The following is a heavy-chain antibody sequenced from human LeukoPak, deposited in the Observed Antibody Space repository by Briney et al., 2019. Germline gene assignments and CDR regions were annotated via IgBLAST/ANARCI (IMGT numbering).Heavy chain of an antibody. Sequence: PSETLSLTCTVSGGSISSSSYYWSWIRQPPGKGLEWIGYIYYSGSTNYNPSLKSRVTISVDTSKNQFSLKLSSVTAADTAVYYCARDRYCSSTSCYPEAQYYYGMDVWGQGTTVTVSS. CDR2: IYYSGST. V-gene: IGHV4-61*01. J-gene: IGHJ6*02. D-gene: IGHD2-2*01. CDR1: GGSISSSSYY. CDR3: ARDRYCSSTSCYPEAQYYYGMDV.